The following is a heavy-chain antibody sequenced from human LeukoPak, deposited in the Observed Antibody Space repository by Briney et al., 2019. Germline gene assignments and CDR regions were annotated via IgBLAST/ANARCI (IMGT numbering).Heavy chain of an antibody. Sequence: GGSLRLSCAASGFTFSSYGMHWVRQAPGKGLEWVAVVSYDGSNKYYADSVKGRFTISRVNSKNTLYQQMNSLRAEDTAVYYCAKDGGCSSTTCYSPYYFDYWGQGTLVTVS. CDR2: VSYDGSNK. J-gene: IGHJ4*02. CDR1: GFTFSSYG. CDR3: AKDGGCSSTTCYSPYYFDY. V-gene: IGHV3-30*18. D-gene: IGHD2-2*01.